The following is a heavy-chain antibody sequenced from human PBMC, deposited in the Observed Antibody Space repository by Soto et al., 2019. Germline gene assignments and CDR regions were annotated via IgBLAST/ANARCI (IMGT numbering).Heavy chain of an antibody. V-gene: IGHV4-31*03. D-gene: IGHD6-13*01. CDR3: ARAGIAAHRFYFDY. Sequence: SLTMSVTCRVWGGTISRGWYYWSWHRQHPGKGLEWIGYIYYSGSTYYNPSLKSRVTISVDTSKNQFSLKLSSVTAADTAVDYCARAGIAAHRFYFDYWGQGNRVTV. CDR1: GGTISRGWYY. CDR2: IYYSGST. J-gene: IGHJ4*02.